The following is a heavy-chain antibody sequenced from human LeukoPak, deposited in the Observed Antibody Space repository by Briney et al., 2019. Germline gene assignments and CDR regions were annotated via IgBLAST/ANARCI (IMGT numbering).Heavy chain of an antibody. V-gene: IGHV4-59*01. CDR2: VYYSGST. J-gene: IGHJ4*02. CDR1: GGSISSYY. CDR3: ARGGDGSGSYYPRGNY. D-gene: IGHD3-10*01. Sequence: SETLSLTCTVSGGSISSYYWSWIRQPPGKGLEWIGSVYYSGSTDYNPSLKSRVTISVDTSKNQFSLKLSSVTAADTAVYYCARGGDGSGSYYPRGNYWGQGTLVTVSS.